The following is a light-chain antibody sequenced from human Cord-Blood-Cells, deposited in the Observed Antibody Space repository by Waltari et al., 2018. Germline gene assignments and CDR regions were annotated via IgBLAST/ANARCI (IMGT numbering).Light chain of an antibody. Sequence: SYELTQPPSVFVSPGQTASINCSGVKLGDKYACWYQQKPGQSPVLVIYQDSKRPSGVPERFSGSNSGNTATLTIGGNQAMDEADYYGQAWDSSTVVFGGGTKLTVL. CDR1: KLGDKY. CDR2: QDS. CDR3: QAWDSSTVV. V-gene: IGLV3-1*01. J-gene: IGLJ2*01.